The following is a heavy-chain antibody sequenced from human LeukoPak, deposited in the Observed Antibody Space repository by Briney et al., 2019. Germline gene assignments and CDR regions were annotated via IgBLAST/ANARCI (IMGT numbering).Heavy chain of an antibody. Sequence: SETLSLTRTVSGGSISSYYWSWMRQPAGKELEGIGYIYYSGSTYYNPSLKRRATISVDTSKNQFSRKLSSVTAADTAVYYWARALKVGANPFDYWGQGTLVTVSS. D-gene: IGHD1-26*01. CDR3: ARALKVGANPFDY. CDR1: GGSISSYY. V-gene: IGHV4-59*01. CDR2: IYYSGST. J-gene: IGHJ4*02.